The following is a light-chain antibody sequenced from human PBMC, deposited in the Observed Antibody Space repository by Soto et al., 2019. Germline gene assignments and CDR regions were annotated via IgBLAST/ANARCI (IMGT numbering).Light chain of an antibody. CDR2: GAS. CDR3: QQYNNWPQT. V-gene: IGKV3-15*01. CDR1: QTVTND. J-gene: IGKJ1*01. Sequence: EIVLSQSPGTLSLSTGERATLSCRASQTVTNDYLAWYQQKPGQAPRLLIYGASTRATGIPARFSGSGSGTEFTLTISSLQSEDFAVYYCQQYNNWPQTFGQGTKVAIK.